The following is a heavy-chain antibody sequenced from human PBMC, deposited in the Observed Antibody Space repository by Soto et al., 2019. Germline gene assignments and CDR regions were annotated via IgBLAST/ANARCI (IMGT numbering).Heavy chain of an antibody. CDR3: PREQATIFGVVIPSVDY. J-gene: IGHJ4*01. D-gene: IGHD3-3*01. CDR1: GFTFSSYA. Sequence: PGGSLRLSCAASGFTFSSYAMHWARQAPGKGLEWVAVISYDGSNKYYADSVKGRFTISRDNSKNTLYLQMNSLRAEDTAVYYCPREQATIFGVVIPSVDYSRHGTLVTVSS. V-gene: IGHV3-30-3*01. CDR2: ISYDGSNK.